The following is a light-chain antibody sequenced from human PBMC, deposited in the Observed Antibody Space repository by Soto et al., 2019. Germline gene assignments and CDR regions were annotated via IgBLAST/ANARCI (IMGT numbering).Light chain of an antibody. Sequence: AIQMTQSPSSLSASVGDRVTITCRASQGIRNDLGWYQQKPGKAPKLLIYGASSLQSGVPSRFSGSGSGTDFTLIISSLQPEDFATYYCLQDYNYPNTFGGGTKVDIK. J-gene: IGKJ4*01. CDR1: QGIRND. CDR3: LQDYNYPNT. CDR2: GAS. V-gene: IGKV1-6*01.